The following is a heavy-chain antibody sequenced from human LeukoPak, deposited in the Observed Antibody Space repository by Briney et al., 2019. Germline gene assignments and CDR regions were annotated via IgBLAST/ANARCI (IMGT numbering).Heavy chain of an antibody. J-gene: IGHJ4*02. D-gene: IGHD3-10*01. Sequence: GGSLRLSCAASGFTFSSYSMNWVRQAPGKGLEWVSYISSSSSTIYYADSVKGRFTISRDNAKNSLYLQMNSLRAEDTAVYYCARETPNYYGSGSYDYWGQGTLVTVSS. CDR3: ARETPNYYGSGSYDY. CDR2: ISSSSSTI. CDR1: GFTFSSYS. V-gene: IGHV3-48*01.